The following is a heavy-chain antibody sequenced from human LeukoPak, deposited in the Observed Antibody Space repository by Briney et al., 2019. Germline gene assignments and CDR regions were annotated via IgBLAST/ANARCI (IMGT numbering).Heavy chain of an antibody. D-gene: IGHD1-26*01. Sequence: PSETLSLTCTVSGVSISSSSYYWGWIRQTPGKGLEWIGSLYYSGSTFYNPSLQSRVTLSVDTSKNHFSLKMNSVTAADTAVYYCAKAVGWRRFDPWGQGTLVTVSS. CDR1: GVSISSSSYY. J-gene: IGHJ5*02. V-gene: IGHV4-39*07. CDR2: LYYSGST. CDR3: AKAVGWRRFDP.